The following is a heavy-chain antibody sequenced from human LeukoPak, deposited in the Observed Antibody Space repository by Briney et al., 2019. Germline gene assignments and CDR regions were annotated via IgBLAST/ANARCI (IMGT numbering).Heavy chain of an antibody. J-gene: IGHJ4*02. D-gene: IGHD2-8*02. CDR2: ISDIGTI. V-gene: IGHV4-59*08. CDR3: AGHHPRNTVDF. CDR1: GGSIRSYY. Sequence: PSETLSLTCTVSGGSIRSYYWGWIRQPPGKGLEWIAYISDIGTINYNPSLKSRVTISLDTSKNQFSLKLSSVTAADTAVYYCAGHHPRNTVDFWGQGTLVTVSS.